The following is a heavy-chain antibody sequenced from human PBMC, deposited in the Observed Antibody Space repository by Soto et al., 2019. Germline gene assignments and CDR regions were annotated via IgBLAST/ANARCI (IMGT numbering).Heavy chain of an antibody. V-gene: IGHV3-23*01. Sequence: GGSLRLSCAASGFTFRDYAMSWVRQASGKGLEWVSTVSGAGSRTYYVDFVEGRFTISRDNSNNTVYLQMNSLRAEDTAVYYCARDGFSDFWSGQYYFDSWGQGTLVTVSS. D-gene: IGHD3-3*01. CDR3: ARDGFSDFWSGQYYFDS. CDR1: GFTFRDYA. CDR2: VSGAGSRT. J-gene: IGHJ4*02.